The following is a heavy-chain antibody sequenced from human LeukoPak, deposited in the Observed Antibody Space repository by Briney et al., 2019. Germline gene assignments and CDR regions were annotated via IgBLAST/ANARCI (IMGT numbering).Heavy chain of an antibody. CDR1: GFTFSDYS. J-gene: IGHJ4*02. CDR3: AREGSTSPSYFDY. CDR2: ISSSSTYV. Sequence: GGSLRLSCAASGFTFSDYSMNWVRQRPGKGLEWVSSISSSSTYVYYADSVKGRFTISRDNAKNSLYLQMNSLRAEDTAVYYCAREGSTSPSYFDYWGQGTLVTVSS. V-gene: IGHV3-21*01. D-gene: IGHD2-2*01.